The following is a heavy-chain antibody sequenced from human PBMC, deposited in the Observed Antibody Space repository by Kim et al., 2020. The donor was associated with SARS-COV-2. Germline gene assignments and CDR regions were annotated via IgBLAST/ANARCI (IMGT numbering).Heavy chain of an antibody. J-gene: IGHJ6*02. V-gene: IGHV1-69*01. Sequence: KFQGRVTITADESTSTAYMELSSLRSEDTAVYYCARVSGSYSHYYYGMDVWGQGTTVTVSS. CDR3: ARVSGSYSHYYYGMDV. D-gene: IGHD1-26*01.